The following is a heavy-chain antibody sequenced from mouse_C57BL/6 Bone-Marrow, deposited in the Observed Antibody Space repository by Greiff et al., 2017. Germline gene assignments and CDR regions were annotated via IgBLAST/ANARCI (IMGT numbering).Heavy chain of an antibody. CDR2: IYPGNSDT. V-gene: IGHV1-5*01. J-gene: IGHJ2*01. CDR1: GYTFTSYW. CDR3: TRRGWLRLSYVDY. Sequence: VQLQQSGTVLARPGASVKMSCKTSGYTFTSYWMHWVKQRPGQGLEWIGAIYPGNSDTSYNQKFKGKAKLTAVTSASTAYMELSSLTNEDSAVYYCTRRGWLRLSYVDYWGQGTTLTVSA. D-gene: IGHD3-2*02.